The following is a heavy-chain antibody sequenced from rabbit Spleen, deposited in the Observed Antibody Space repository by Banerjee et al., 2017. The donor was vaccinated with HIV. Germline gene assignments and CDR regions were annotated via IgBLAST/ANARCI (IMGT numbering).Heavy chain of an antibody. V-gene: IGHV1S7*01. CDR3: ARDGTGGSYFAL. J-gene: IGHJ3*01. Sequence: QLEESGGGLVKPEGSLTLTCKASGVSLNDKDVMCWVRQAPGKGLEWIGYIDPVFSSTHYASWVNGRFTISRENAQNTVFLQMTSLTAADTATYFCARDGTGGSYFALWGQGTLVTVS. D-gene: IGHD8-1*01. CDR2: IDPVFSST. CDR1: GVSLNDKD.